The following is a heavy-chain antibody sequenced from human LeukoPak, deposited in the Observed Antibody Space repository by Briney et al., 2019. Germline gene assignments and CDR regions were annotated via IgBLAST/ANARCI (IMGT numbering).Heavy chain of an antibody. CDR3: ARRDYTAFDY. V-gene: IGHV3-20*04. J-gene: IGHJ4*02. Sequence: GGSLGLSCAASGSTFDDYGMSWVCQAPGKGLEWVSGINWNGGSTGYADSVKGRFTISRDNAKNSLYLQMNSLRAEDTALYYCARRDYTAFDYWGQGNLGNVSS. CDR2: INWNGGST. CDR1: GSTFDDYG. D-gene: IGHD3-3*01.